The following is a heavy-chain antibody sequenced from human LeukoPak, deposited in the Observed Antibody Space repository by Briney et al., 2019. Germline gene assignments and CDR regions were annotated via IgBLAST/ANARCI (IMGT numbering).Heavy chain of an antibody. Sequence: SETLSLTCSVSGGSIRSGDHHWAWVRQPPGKGLEFIGSLDESGRPYYNRPLRSRVSISGDTSGKQFSLNLTSVTAADTAVYFCARDLGGYPFFMDVWGRGTTVIVSS. CDR3: ARDLGGYPFFMDV. V-gene: IGHV4-39*07. J-gene: IGHJ6*03. CDR1: GGSIRSGDHH. D-gene: IGHD2-15*01. CDR2: LDESGRP.